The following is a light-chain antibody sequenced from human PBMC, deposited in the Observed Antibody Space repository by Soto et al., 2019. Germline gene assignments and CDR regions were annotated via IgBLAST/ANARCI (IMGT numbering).Light chain of an antibody. CDR2: AAS. Sequence: DIQLTQSPSFLSASVGDRVTITCWASQCISSYLAWYQQKPGKAHKLLIYAASTLQSGVPSRFSGSGSGTEFNLTISSLHPEDFATYYCQQLNSYPWTFGQGTKAEIK. CDR1: QCISSY. CDR3: QQLNSYPWT. J-gene: IGKJ1*01. V-gene: IGKV1-9*01.